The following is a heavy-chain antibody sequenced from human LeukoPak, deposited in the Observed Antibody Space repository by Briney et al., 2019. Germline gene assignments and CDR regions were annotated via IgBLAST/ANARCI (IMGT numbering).Heavy chain of an antibody. J-gene: IGHJ5*02. Sequence: GGSLRLSCVASGLTVSNHWMSWVRQAPGKGLEWVANIREERGQEYYVDSVKGRFTISKNSAKNSLYLQMNTLGVGDTAMYYCASLDTAKQPLANHWGQGTLVTVSS. V-gene: IGHV3-7*03. CDR1: GLTVSNHW. CDR3: ASLDTAKQPLANH. D-gene: IGHD5-18*01. CDR2: IREERGQE.